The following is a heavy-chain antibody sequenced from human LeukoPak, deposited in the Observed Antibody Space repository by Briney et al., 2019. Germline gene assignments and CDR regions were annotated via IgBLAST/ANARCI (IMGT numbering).Heavy chain of an antibody. D-gene: IGHD2-2*01. CDR2: IWYDGSNK. CDR1: GFTFSSYG. Sequence: GGSLRLSCAASGFTFSSYGMHWVRQAPGKGLEWVAVIWYDGSNKYYADSVKGRFTISRDNSKNTLYVQMNSLRAEDTAVYYCARASNCISSTCSVDYWGQGTLVTVSS. J-gene: IGHJ4*02. V-gene: IGHV3-33*01. CDR3: ARASNCISSTCSVDY.